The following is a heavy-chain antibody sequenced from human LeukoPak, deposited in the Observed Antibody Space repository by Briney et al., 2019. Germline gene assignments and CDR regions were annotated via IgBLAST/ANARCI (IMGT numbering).Heavy chain of an antibody. CDR2: INTNTGNP. V-gene: IGHV7-4-1*02. CDR3: ARAPGNEWELLFV. J-gene: IGHJ4*02. D-gene: IGHD1-26*01. CDR1: GYTFTSYA. Sequence: AASVTVSCTAAGYTFTSYAMNWVRQAPGQGLEWMGWINTNTGNPTYAQGFTGRFVFSLDTSVSTAYLQISSLKAEDTAVYYCARAPGNEWELLFVWGQGTLVTVSS.